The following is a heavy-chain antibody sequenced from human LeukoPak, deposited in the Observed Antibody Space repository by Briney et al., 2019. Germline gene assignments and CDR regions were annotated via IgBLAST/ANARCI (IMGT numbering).Heavy chain of an antibody. J-gene: IGHJ4*02. CDR3: ARQKVDQDTAMAYFDY. D-gene: IGHD5-18*01. CDR2: IYPGDSDT. V-gene: IGHV5-51*01. CDR1: GYSFTSYW. Sequence: GESLKISCKGSGYSFTSYWIGWVRQMPGKGLEWMGIIYPGDSDTRYSPSFQGQVTISADKSISTAYLQWSSLKASDTAMYYCARQKVDQDTAMAYFDYWGQGTLVTVSS.